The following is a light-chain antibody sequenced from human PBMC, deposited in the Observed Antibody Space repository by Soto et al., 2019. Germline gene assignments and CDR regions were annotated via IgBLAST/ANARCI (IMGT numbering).Light chain of an antibody. CDR1: QSISSY. J-gene: IGKJ5*01. CDR3: QQSYSTPPIT. V-gene: IGKV1-39*01. CDR2: AAS. Sequence: DIQMTQSPSSLSASVGDRVTITCRASQSISSYLNWYQQKPGKAPKLLIYAASSLQSGVPSRFSGSGSRTDFTLTISSLPPADFATYYCQQSYSTPPITFGQGTRLEIK.